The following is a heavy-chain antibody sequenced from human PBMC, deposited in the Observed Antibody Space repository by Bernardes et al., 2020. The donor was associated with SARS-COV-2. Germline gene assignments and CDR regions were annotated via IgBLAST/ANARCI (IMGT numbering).Heavy chain of an antibody. CDR2: ISSSGSTI. V-gene: IGHV3-11*01. Sequence: AGSLSLSCAASGFTFSDYYMSWIRQAPGKGLEWVSYISSSGSTIYYADSVKGRVTISRDNAKNSLYLQMNSLRAEDTAVYYCARVVLGELLYDYWGQGTLVTVSS. CDR1: GFTFSDYY. CDR3: ARVVLGELLYDY. J-gene: IGHJ4*02. D-gene: IGHD1-26*01.